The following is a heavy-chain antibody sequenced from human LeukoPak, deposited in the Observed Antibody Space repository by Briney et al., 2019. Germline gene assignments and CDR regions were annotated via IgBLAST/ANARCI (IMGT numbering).Heavy chain of an antibody. CDR2: INPNSGGT. CDR1: GYTFTGYY. J-gene: IGHJ4*02. V-gene: IGHV1-2*02. D-gene: IGHD2-15*01. Sequence: ASVKVSCKASGYTFTGYYMHWVRQAPGQGLEWMGWINPNSGGTNYAQKFQGRVTMTRDTSISTAYMELSRLRSDDTAVYYCARDGAYYCSGGSRPIVYWGQGTLVTVSS. CDR3: ARDGAYYCSGGSRPIVY.